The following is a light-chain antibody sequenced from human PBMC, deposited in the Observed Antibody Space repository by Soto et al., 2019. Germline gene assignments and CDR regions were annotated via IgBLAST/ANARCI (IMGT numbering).Light chain of an antibody. J-gene: IGLJ2*01. Sequence: QSVLTQPASVSGSPAQSITISCTGTSSDVGGYNYVSWYQKHLGKAPKLLIFEVHYRLSGVSNRFSGSTSGNTASLTITVHQAEDEADYYCSSYTGSSTLEVFGGGTKLTVL. CDR2: EVH. CDR1: SSDVGGYNY. CDR3: SSYTGSSTLEV. V-gene: IGLV2-14*01.